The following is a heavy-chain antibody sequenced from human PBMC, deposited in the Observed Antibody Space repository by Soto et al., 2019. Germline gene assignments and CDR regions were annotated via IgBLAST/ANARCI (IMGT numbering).Heavy chain of an antibody. V-gene: IGHV3-74*01. J-gene: IGHJ6*02. CDR3: ARDGSGSYYYYGMDV. CDR1: GFTFSSYW. D-gene: IGHD1-26*01. Sequence: GGSLRLSCAASGFTFSSYWMHWVRQAPGKGLVWVSRINSDGSSTSYADSVKGRFTIARDNAKNTLYLQMNSLRAEDTAVYYCARDGSGSYYYYGMDVWGQGTTVTVSS. CDR2: INSDGSST.